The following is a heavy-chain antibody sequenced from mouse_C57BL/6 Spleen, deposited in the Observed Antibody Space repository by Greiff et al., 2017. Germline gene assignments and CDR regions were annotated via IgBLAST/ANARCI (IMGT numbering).Heavy chain of an antibody. Sequence: QVQLQQPGAELVMPGASVKLSCKPSGYTFTSYWMHWVKQRPGQGLEWIGEIDPSDSYTNYNQKFKGKSTLTVDKSSSTAYMQLSSLTSEDSAVYYCARKRGYSNYGYFDVWGTGTTVTVSS. J-gene: IGHJ1*03. CDR3: ARKRGYSNYGYFDV. V-gene: IGHV1-69*01. D-gene: IGHD2-5*01. CDR2: IDPSDSYT. CDR1: GYTFTSYW.